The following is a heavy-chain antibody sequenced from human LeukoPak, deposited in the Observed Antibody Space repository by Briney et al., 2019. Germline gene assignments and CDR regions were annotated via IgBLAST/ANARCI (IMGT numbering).Heavy chain of an antibody. CDR2: IRYDESDK. J-gene: IGHJ5*02. Sequence: PGGSLRLSCAASGFTFSSSGMHWVRQAPGKGLEWVAFIRYDESDKYYAGSVKGRFTISRDNSKNTVNLQMNSLRVEDTAVYYCAKEGFDPWGQGTLVTVSS. CDR3: AKEGFDP. CDR1: GFTFSSSG. V-gene: IGHV3-30*02.